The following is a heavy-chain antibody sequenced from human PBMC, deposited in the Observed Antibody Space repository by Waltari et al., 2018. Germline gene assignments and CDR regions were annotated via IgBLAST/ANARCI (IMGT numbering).Heavy chain of an antibody. D-gene: IGHD2-15*01. V-gene: IGHV3-15*01. CDR2: IKSKTDGGTT. Sequence: EVQLVESGGGLVKPGGSLRLSCAAPGFTFVNAWMSWVRQAPGKGLEWVGHIKSKTDGGTTDYAAPVKGRFIISRDDSKNTLYLQMNSLKTEDTAVYYCTHTDLGYCSGGSCYRDYWGQGTLVTVSS. J-gene: IGHJ4*02. CDR1: GFTFVNAW. CDR3: THTDLGYCSGGSCYRDY.